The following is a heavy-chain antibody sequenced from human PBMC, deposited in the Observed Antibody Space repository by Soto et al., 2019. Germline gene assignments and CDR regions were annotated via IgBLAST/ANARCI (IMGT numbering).Heavy chain of an antibody. V-gene: IGHV1-18*01. CDR1: GYSFTNYD. CDR2: ISPYNGDT. D-gene: IGHD2-2*01. Sequence: ASVKVSCKASGYSFTNYDISWVRQAPGQGLEWMGWISPYNGDTNYAQKLQGRVTMTTDTSTSTAYMELRSLRSDDTAVYYCARYCSSTSCDHYFDYWGQGTLVTVSS. J-gene: IGHJ4*02. CDR3: ARYCSSTSCDHYFDY.